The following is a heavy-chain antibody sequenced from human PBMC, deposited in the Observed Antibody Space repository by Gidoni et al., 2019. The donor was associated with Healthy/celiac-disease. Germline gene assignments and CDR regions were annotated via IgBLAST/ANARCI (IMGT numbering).Heavy chain of an antibody. V-gene: IGHV3-23*01. CDR1: GFTFSSDD. D-gene: IGHD1-26*01. J-gene: IGHJ4*02. CDR3: AQEPMGATGY. Sequence: EVQLLESGGGLVQPGGSRRTSCAASGFTFSSDDMSWVRKAPGKGLEWFSASSGSGGSTYYADAVKGRFTISRDNSKNTLYLQMNSRRAEDTAVYYCAQEPMGATGYWVQGTLVTVSS. CDR2: SSGSGGST.